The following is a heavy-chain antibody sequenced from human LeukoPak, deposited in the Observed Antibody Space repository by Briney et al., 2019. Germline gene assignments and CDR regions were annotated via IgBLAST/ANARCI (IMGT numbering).Heavy chain of an antibody. Sequence: PSETLSLTCTVSGGSIXSYYWSWIRQPPGKXXEWIGYIYYSGSTNYNPSLKSRVTISVDTSKNQFSLKLSSVTAADTAVYYCGNWGDAFDIWGQGTMVTVSS. J-gene: IGHJ3*02. CDR2: IYYSGST. D-gene: IGHD7-27*01. V-gene: IGHV4-59*08. CDR3: GNWGDAFDI. CDR1: GGSIXSYY.